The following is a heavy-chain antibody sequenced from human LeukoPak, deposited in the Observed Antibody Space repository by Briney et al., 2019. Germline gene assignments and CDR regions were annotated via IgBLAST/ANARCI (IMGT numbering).Heavy chain of an antibody. CDR3: AKAPSDYYYDISGPLDY. J-gene: IGHJ4*02. V-gene: IGHV3-23*01. D-gene: IGHD3-22*01. CDR2: ISGSGGST. CDR1: GFTFSSYG. Sequence: QTGGSLRLSCAASGFTFSSYGMSWVRQAPGKGLEWVSAISGSGGSTYYADSVKGGFTISRENSKKTLYLKMNSLRAEDTAVYYCAKAPSDYYYDISGPLDYWGQGTLVTVSS.